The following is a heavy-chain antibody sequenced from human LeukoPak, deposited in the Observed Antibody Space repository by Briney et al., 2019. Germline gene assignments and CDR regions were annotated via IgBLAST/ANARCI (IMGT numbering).Heavy chain of an antibody. J-gene: IGHJ4*02. D-gene: IGHD6-13*01. CDR3: ARDSIAAAGIS. CDR1: GFTFSSYS. Sequence: GGSLRLSCAASGFTFSSYSMNWVRQAPGKGLEWVSYISSSSSTIYYADSVKGRSTISRDNAKNSLYLQMNSLRAEDTAVYYCARDSIAAAGISWGQGTLVTVSS. V-gene: IGHV3-48*01. CDR2: ISSSSSTI.